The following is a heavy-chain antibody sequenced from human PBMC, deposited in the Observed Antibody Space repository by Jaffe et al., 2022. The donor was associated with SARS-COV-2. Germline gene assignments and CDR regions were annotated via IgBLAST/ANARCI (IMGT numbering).Heavy chain of an antibody. D-gene: IGHD3-3*01. J-gene: IGHJ5*02. CDR3: ARVTPTDYDFWTGPFDP. V-gene: IGHV4-61*02. CDR1: GGSISSGSYY. CDR2: IYTSGST. Sequence: QVQLQESGPGLVKSSQTLSLTCTVSGGSISSGSYYWSWIRQPAGKGLEWIGHIYTSGSTKYNPSLMSRVTLSIDTSNNQFSLRLSSVTAADTAVYYCARVTPTDYDFWTGPFDPWGQGTLVTVSS.